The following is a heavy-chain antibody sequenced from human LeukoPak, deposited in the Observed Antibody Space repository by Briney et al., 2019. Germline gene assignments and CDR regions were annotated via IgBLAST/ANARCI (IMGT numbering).Heavy chain of an antibody. CDR3: ARGQVRYHYYYYYMDV. CDR1: GYTFTSYA. Sequence: ASVKVSCKASGYTFTSYAMHWVRQAPGQRLEWMGWSNAGNGNTKYSQEFQGRVTITRDTSASTAYMELSSLRSEDTAVYYCARGQVRYHYYYYYMDVWGKGTTVTISS. J-gene: IGHJ6*03. V-gene: IGHV1-3*02. CDR2: SNAGNGNT. D-gene: IGHD1-1*01.